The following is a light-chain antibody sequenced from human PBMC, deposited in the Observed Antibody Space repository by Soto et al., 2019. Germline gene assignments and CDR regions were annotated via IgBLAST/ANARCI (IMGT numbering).Light chain of an antibody. CDR2: GAS. CDR1: QSVSRSY. CDR3: QKCSLLSFT. V-gene: IGKV3-20*01. J-gene: IGKJ3*01. Sequence: EIVLTQSPGTLSLSPGERATLSCRASQSVSRSYLAWYQQKPGQAPRLLIYGASNRASGIPDRFSGSGSGTDFTLTISRLEPEDFAVYSCQKCSLLSFTFGPGTRVDIK.